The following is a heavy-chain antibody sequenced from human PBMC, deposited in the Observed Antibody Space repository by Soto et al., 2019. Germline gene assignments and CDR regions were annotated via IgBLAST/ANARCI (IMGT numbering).Heavy chain of an antibody. CDR3: AKDHSGGWYGGGGYFDY. V-gene: IGHV3-9*01. CDR1: GFTFDDYA. Sequence: EVQLVESGGGLVQPGRSLRLSCAASGFTFDDYAMHWVRQAPGKGLEWVSGISWNSGSIGYADSVKGRFTISRDNAKNSLYLQKNSLGAEDTALYYCAKDHSGGWYGGGGYFDYWGQGTLVTVSS. CDR2: ISWNSGSI. J-gene: IGHJ4*02. D-gene: IGHD6-19*01.